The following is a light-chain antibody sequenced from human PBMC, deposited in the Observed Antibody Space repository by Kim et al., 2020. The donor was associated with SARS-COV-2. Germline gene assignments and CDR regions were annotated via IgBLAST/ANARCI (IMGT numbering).Light chain of an antibody. CDR1: SRDVGGNNY. CDR3: CSYAGSYTYV. V-gene: IGLV2-11*01. Sequence: GQSVTISCTGTSRDVGGNNYVSWYQQHPGKAPKLMIYDVSKRPSGVPDRFSGSKSGNTASLTISGLQAEDEADYYCCSYAGSYTYVFGTGTKVTVL. CDR2: DVS. J-gene: IGLJ1*01.